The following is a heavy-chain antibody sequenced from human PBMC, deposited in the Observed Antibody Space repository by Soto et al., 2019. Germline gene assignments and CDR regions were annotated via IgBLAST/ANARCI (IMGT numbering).Heavy chain of an antibody. CDR3: VNRFCTGDRCYSS. J-gene: IGHJ5*02. CDR2: ISYDGSNK. Sequence: PGGSLRLSCEASGFIFSNFDMHWVRQAPGKGLEWVAVISYDGSNKYYADSVKGRFTISRDNSKSTLYLQVNSLRAEDTAVFYCVNRFCTGDRCYSSWGQGTPVTVS. CDR1: GFIFSNFD. D-gene: IGHD2-15*01. V-gene: IGHV3-30*03.